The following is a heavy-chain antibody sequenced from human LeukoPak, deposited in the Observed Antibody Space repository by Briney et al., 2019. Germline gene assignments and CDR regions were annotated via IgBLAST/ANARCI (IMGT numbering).Heavy chain of an antibody. Sequence: ASVKVSCKPSGYTFTSYDINWVRQATGQGLERMGWMNPNSGNTGYAQKFQGRVTMTRNTSISTAYMELSSLRSEDTAVYYCAISLSSRGAFDIWGQGTMVTVSS. J-gene: IGHJ3*02. CDR1: GYTFTSYD. V-gene: IGHV1-8*01. D-gene: IGHD6-19*01. CDR3: AISLSSRGAFDI. CDR2: MNPNSGNT.